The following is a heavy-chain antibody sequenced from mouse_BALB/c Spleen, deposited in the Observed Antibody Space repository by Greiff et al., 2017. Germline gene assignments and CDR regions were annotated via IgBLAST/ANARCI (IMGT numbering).Heavy chain of an antibody. Sequence: EVMLVESGGGLVKPGGSLKLSCAASGFTFSDYYMYWVRQTPEKRLEWVATISDGGSYTYYPDSVKGRFTISRDNAKNNLYLQMSSLKSEDTAMYYCARDLGREWYFDVWGAGTTVTVSS. CDR2: ISDGGSYT. V-gene: IGHV5-4*02. J-gene: IGHJ1*01. CDR3: ARDLGREWYFDV. D-gene: IGHD4-1*01. CDR1: GFTFSDYY.